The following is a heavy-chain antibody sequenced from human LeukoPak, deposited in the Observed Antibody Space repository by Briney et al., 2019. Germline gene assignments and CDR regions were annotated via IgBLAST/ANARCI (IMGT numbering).Heavy chain of an antibody. CDR1: GGSFSGYY. CDR2: INHSGST. V-gene: IGHV4-34*01. CDR3: ARCDGDYVVKY. Sequence: PSETLSLTCAVYGGSFSGYYWSWIRQPPGKGLEWIGEINHSGSTNYNPSLKSRVTISVDTSKNQFSLKLSSVTAADTAVYYCARCDGDYVVKYWGQGTLVTVSS. J-gene: IGHJ4*02. D-gene: IGHD4-17*01.